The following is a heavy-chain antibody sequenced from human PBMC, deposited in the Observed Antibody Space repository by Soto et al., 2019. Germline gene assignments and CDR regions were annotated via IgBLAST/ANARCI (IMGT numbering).Heavy chain of an antibody. CDR3: ATVYRHGDPEH. CDR1: GFTFSTYA. CDR2: ISTSGAGT. V-gene: IGHV3-23*01. Sequence: EVQLLESGGDLVQPGGSLRLSCAASGFTFSTYAMNWVRQAPGKGLDWVSGISTSGAGTYYADSVKGRFTISRDNSKNTLLLQMNSVRAEDSGLYYCATVYRHGDPEHWGQRTLVTVSS. D-gene: IGHD4-17*01. J-gene: IGHJ1*01.